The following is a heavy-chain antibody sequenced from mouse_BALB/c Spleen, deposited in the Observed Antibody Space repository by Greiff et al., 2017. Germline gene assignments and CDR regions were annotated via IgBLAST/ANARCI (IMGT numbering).Heavy chain of an antibody. V-gene: IGHV14-3*02. CDR2: IDPANGNT. D-gene: IGHD1-2*01. Sequence: VQLKESGAELVKPGASVKLSCTASGFNIKDTYMHWVKQRPEQGLEWIGRIDPANGNTKYDPKFQGKATITADTSSNTAYLQLSSLTSEDTAVYYCARILRLHYYAMDYWGQGTSVTVSS. CDR3: ARILRLHYYAMDY. CDR1: GFNIKDTY. J-gene: IGHJ4*01.